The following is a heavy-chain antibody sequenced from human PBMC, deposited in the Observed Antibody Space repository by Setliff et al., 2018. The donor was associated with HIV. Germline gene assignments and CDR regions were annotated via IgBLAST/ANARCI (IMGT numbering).Heavy chain of an antibody. Sequence: KSSETLSLTCDVSGYSISSGYYWGWIRQTPGKGLEWIGSIYYSGSTYYNPSLKTRVTISVDTSKNQFSLKLSSVTAADTAVYYCASLTTDRFLEWLFVYWGQGTLVTVSS. CDR2: IYYSGST. CDR3: ASLTTDRFLEWLFVY. V-gene: IGHV4-38-2*01. CDR1: GYSISSGYY. J-gene: IGHJ4*02. D-gene: IGHD3-3*01.